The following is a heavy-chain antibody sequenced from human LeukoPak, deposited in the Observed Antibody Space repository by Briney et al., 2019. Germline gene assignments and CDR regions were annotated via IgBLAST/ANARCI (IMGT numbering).Heavy chain of an antibody. CDR1: GCMFGRYA. Sequence: GGSLRLSRTASGCMFGRYAMNWVRQAPGKGLEWVSALSGSGSSTDYADSVKYRFTSSRDNSKNTLYLQMNSLRVEDTAVYYCAKAPTLHHACGLWGQGTIVTVSS. V-gene: IGHV3-23*01. CDR2: LSGSGSST. J-gene: IGHJ3*01. CDR3: AKAPTLHHACGL. D-gene: IGHD1-26*01.